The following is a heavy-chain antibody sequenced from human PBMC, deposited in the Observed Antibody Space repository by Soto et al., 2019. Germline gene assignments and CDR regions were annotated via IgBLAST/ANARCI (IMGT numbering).Heavy chain of an antibody. CDR2: IYYSGST. J-gene: IGHJ6*02. D-gene: IGHD1-26*01. V-gene: IGHV4-39*01. Sequence: PSETLSLTCTVSGGSISSSSYYWGWIRQPPGKGLEWIGSIYYSGSTYYNPSLKSRVTISVDTSKNQFSLKLSSVTAADTAVYYCARSVVGATNGMDVWGQGTTVTVSS. CDR3: ARSVVGATNGMDV. CDR1: GGSISSSSYY.